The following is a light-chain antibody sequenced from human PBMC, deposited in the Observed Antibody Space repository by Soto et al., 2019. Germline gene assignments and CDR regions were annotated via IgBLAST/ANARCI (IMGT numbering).Light chain of an antibody. J-gene: IGKJ3*01. CDR3: HQRSTWPFT. V-gene: IGKV3-11*01. CDR1: QSISSY. CDR2: DAS. Sequence: EIVLTQSPATLSLSPGERATLSCRASQSISSYLAWYQQKPDQAPRLLIYDASNWATGIPARFSGSGSGTDFTLTISSLEPEDFAVYYCHQRSTWPFTFGPGTKVDMK.